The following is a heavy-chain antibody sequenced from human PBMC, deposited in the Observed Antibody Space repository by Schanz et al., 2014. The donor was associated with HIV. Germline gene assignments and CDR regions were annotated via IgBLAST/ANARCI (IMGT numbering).Heavy chain of an antibody. V-gene: IGHV3-33*01. CDR2: IWYDGSNK. Sequence: QVQLVESGGGVVQPGRSLRLSCAASGFTFSNFAMHWVRQAPGKGLEWAAVIWYDGSNKYYADSVKGRFTTSRDNSKNTLYLQMNSLRAEDTAVYYCARRDYGDYYYYYGMDVWGQGTTVTVSS. J-gene: IGHJ6*02. D-gene: IGHD4-17*01. CDR1: GFTFSNFA. CDR3: ARRDYGDYYYYYGMDV.